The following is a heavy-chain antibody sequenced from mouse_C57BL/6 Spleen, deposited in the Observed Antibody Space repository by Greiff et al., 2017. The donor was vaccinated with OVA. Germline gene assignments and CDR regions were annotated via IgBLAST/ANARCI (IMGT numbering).Heavy chain of an antibody. V-gene: IGHV1-15*01. J-gene: IGHJ4*01. CDR1: GYTFTDYE. D-gene: IGHD2-2*01. CDR2: IDPETGGT. Sequence: QVQLQQSGAELVRPGASVTLSCKASGYTFTDYEMHWVKQTPVHGLEWIGAIDPETGGTAYNQKFKGKAILTADKSSSTAYMELRSLTSEDSAVYYCTRGGYGYDGVYYAMDYWGQGTSVTVSS. CDR3: TRGGYGYDGVYYAMDY.